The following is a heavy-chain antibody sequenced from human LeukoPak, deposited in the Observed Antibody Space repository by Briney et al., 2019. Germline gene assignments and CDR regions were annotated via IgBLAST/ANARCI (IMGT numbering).Heavy chain of an antibody. J-gene: IGHJ4*02. CDR3: GILTLSPG. CDR1: GGSISSGSYY. V-gene: IGHV3-23*01. Sequence: ETLSLTCTVSGGSISSGSYYWSWVRQAPGKGLEWVSAISGSGGSTYYADSVKGRFTISRDNSKNTLYLQMNRLRVEDTAVYYCGILTLSPGWGQGTLVTVSS. CDR2: ISGSGGST. D-gene: IGHD2-8*01.